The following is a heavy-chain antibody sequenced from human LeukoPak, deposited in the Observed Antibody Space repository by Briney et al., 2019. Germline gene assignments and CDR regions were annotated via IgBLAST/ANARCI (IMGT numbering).Heavy chain of an antibody. Sequence: GGSLRLSCAASGFTFSSYWMHWVRQAPGKGLVWVSRINSDGSSTSYADSVKGRFTISRDNAKNTLYLQMNSLRAADTAVYYCARLLARGSGTIWGQGTLVTVSS. CDR3: ARLLARGSGTI. D-gene: IGHD3-10*01. J-gene: IGHJ4*02. CDR2: INSDGSST. CDR1: GFTFSSYW. V-gene: IGHV3-74*01.